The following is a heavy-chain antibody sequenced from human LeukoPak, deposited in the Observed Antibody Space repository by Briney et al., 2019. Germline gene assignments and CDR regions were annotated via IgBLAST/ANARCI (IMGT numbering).Heavy chain of an antibody. Sequence: PGGSLRLSCAASGFTFSSHSMNWVRQAPGKGLEWVSYISSSSSARYYADSVKGRFTISRDDARNSLYLQMNSLRAEDTAVYYCASSGSYRFDYWGQGTLVTVSS. J-gene: IGHJ4*02. V-gene: IGHV3-48*01. CDR3: ASSGSYRFDY. CDR1: GFTFSSHS. D-gene: IGHD1-26*01. CDR2: ISSSSSAR.